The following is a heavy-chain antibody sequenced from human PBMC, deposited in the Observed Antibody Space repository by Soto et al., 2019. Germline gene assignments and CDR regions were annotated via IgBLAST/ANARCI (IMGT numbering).Heavy chain of an antibody. Sequence: PGVSLRLSCAASGFTFSHYAMSWVRQAPGKGLEWVSDISGSGGSTYYSDSVKGRFTISRDSSKSMLYMEMNSLRAEDTAVYYCAKSHSSAAVYYYYYGMDVWGQGTTVTVSS. V-gene: IGHV3-23*01. CDR1: GFTFSHYA. CDR2: ISGSGGST. CDR3: AKSHSSAAVYYYYYGMDV. D-gene: IGHD6-13*01. J-gene: IGHJ6*02.